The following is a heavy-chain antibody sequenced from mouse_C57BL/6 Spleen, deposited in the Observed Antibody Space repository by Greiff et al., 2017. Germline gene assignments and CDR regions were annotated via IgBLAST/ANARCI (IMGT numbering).Heavy chain of an antibody. CDR3: ARGPNWDGGSPFAY. J-gene: IGHJ3*01. Sequence: DVMLVESEGGLVQPGSSMKLSCTASGFTFSDYYMAWVRQVPEKGLEWVANINYDGSSTYYLDSLKSRFIISRDNAKNILYLQMSSLKSEDTATYYCARGPNWDGGSPFAYWGQGTLVTVSA. CDR2: INYDGSST. CDR1: GFTFSDYY. V-gene: IGHV5-16*01. D-gene: IGHD4-1*02.